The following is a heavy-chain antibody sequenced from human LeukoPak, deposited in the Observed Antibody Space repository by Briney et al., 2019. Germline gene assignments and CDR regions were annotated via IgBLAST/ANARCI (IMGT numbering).Heavy chain of an antibody. Sequence: SETLSLTCTVSGGSISSSSYYWGWIRQPPGKGLEWIGSIYYSGSTYFNPSLKSRVTISVDTSNNQFSLKLSSVTAADTAVYYCATHFSRTSSFDYWGQGTLVTVSS. CDR1: GGSISSSSYY. J-gene: IGHJ4*02. D-gene: IGHD2-2*01. V-gene: IGHV4-39*01. CDR3: ATHFSRTSSFDY. CDR2: IYYSGST.